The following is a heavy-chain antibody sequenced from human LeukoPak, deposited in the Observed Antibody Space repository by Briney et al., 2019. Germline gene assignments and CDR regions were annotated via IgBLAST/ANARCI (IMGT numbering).Heavy chain of an antibody. CDR1: GFTFSSYW. J-gene: IGHJ4*02. CDR3: AKTPPFESSGYYYYFDY. D-gene: IGHD3-22*01. V-gene: IGHV3-7*03. Sequence: GGSLRLSCAASGFTFSSYWISWVRQAPGKGLEWVANIKQDGSEKYYVDSVKGRFTISRDNAKNSLYLHMNSLRAEDTAVYYCAKTPPFESSGYYYYFDYWGQGTLVTVSS. CDR2: IKQDGSEK.